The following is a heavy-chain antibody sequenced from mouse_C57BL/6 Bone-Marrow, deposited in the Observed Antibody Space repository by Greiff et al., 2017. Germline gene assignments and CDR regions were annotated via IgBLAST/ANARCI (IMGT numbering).Heavy chain of an antibody. CDR2: ISSGGDYI. D-gene: IGHD1-1*01. J-gene: IGHJ2*01. Sequence: EVQVVESGEGLVKPGGSLKLSCAASGFTFSSYAMSWVRQTPEKRLEWVAYISSGGDYIYYADTVKGRFTISRDNAMNTLYLQMSSLKSEYTAMYFCTRDRDYYGSGYYFYYWGQGTTLTVSS. V-gene: IGHV5-9-1*02. CDR3: TRDRDYYGSGYYFYY. CDR1: GFTFSSYA.